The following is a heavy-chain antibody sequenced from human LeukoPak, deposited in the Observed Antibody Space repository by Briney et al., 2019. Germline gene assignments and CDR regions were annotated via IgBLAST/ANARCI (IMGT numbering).Heavy chain of an antibody. J-gene: IGHJ4*02. CDR3: ASDRDGYNYYFDY. Sequence: GGSLRLSCAASGFTVSSNYMSWVRQAPGKGLEWVSVIYSGGSTYYADSVKGRFTISRDNSKNTLYLQMNSLRAEDTAVYYCASDRDGYNYYFDYRGQGTLVTVSS. CDR1: GFTVSSNY. D-gene: IGHD5-24*01. CDR2: IYSGGST. V-gene: IGHV3-53*01.